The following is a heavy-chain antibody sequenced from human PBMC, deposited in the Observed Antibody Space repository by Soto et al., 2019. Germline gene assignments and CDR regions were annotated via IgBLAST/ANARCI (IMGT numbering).Heavy chain of an antibody. D-gene: IGHD3-22*01. Sequence: SETLSLTCTVSGGSISSGGYYWSWIRQHPGKGLEWIGYIYYSGSTYYNPSLKSRVTISVDTSKNQFSLKLSSVTAADTAVYYCARGSYYYDSSGLDFDYWGQGTLVTVSS. CDR1: GGSISSGGYY. V-gene: IGHV4-31*03. J-gene: IGHJ4*02. CDR2: IYYSGST. CDR3: ARGSYYYDSSGLDFDY.